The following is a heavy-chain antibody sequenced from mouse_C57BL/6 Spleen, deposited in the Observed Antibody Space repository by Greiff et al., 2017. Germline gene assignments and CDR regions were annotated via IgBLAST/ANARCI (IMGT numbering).Heavy chain of an antibody. V-gene: IGHV14-2*01. CDR3: ARRVSSECFYV. CDR2: IDPEAGEP. J-gene: IGHJ1*03. D-gene: IGHD1-1*01. CDR1: GFNIKDYY. Sequence: EVQLQQSGAELVKPGASVKLSCTASGFNIKDYYMHWVQQRTEQGLEWIGRIDPEAGEPKYAPKFQGKATITAANSSNTAYLHLSSLTSEDTAVYYCARRVSSECFYVWGTGTTVTVSS.